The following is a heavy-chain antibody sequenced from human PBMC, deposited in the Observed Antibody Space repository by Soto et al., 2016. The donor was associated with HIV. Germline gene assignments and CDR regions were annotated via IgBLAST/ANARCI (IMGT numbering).Heavy chain of an antibody. CDR2: ISASSSYI. V-gene: IGHV3-21*01. CDR1: GFTFSSYS. J-gene: IGHJ4*02. D-gene: IGHD6-13*01. CDR3: ARDLDSSSPTPGRGEDY. Sequence: EVQLVESGGGLVKPGGSLRLSCAASGFTFSSYSMNWVRQAPGKGLEWVSSISASSSYIYYADSVRGRFTISRDNAKNSLYLQMNSLRAEDTAVYYCARDLDSSSPTPGRGEDYWGQGNPGHRSPQ.